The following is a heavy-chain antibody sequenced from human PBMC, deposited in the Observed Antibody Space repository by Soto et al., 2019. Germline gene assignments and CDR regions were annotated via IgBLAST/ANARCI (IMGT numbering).Heavy chain of an antibody. CDR3: ARDDKINYDILTGYYRPGGMDV. D-gene: IGHD3-9*01. J-gene: IGHJ6*02. V-gene: IGHV1-69*13. Sequence: GASVKVSCKASGGTFSSYAISWVRQAPGQGLEWMGGIIPIFGTANYAQKFQGRVTITADESTSTAYMELSSLRSEDTAVYYCARDDKINYDILTGYYRPGGMDVGGQGTRVTVSS. CDR1: GGTFSSYA. CDR2: IIPIFGTA.